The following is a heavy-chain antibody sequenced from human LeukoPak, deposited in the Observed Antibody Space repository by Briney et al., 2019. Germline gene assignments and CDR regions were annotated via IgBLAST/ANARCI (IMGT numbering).Heavy chain of an antibody. D-gene: IGHD5-18*01. Sequence: GASVKVSCKASGYTLTSYAMHWVRQAPGQRLEWMGWINAGNGNTKYSQKFQSRVIITRDTSASTAYKELSSLRSEDTAVYYCAREGVYSYGYGNDYWGQGTLVTVSS. CDR1: GYTLTSYA. V-gene: IGHV1-3*01. CDR3: AREGVYSYGYGNDY. CDR2: INAGNGNT. J-gene: IGHJ4*02.